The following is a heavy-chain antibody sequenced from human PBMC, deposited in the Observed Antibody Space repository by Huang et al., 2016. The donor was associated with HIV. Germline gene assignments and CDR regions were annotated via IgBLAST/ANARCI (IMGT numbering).Heavy chain of an antibody. V-gene: IGHV3-30*18. D-gene: IGHD3-10*01. Sequence: QVQLVESGGGVVEPGRSLRVSCAASGFSFSDSGMHWVRQATGKGLEWVAVRTYDGRNRFYAESGKGRFTISRDNAKNTVYLQMNSLRAGDTAVYYCAKDRRAYYYGSGIEYWGQGARVTVSS. CDR3: AKDRRAYYYGSGIEY. CDR1: GFSFSDSG. CDR2: RTYDGRNR. J-gene: IGHJ4*02.